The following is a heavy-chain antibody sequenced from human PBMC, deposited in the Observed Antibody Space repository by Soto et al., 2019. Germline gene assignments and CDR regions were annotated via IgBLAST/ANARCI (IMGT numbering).Heavy chain of an antibody. Sequence: VSSQLCFEACRVRFKSYGSRWVRQAPGQGLEWMGWISAYNGNTNYAQKLQGRVTMTTDTSTSTAYMELRSLRSDDTAVYYCSCSYSSSSVAACYSVTAFLGQGTKVTFS. CDR3: SCSYSSSSVAACYSVTAF. CDR2: ISAYNGNT. J-gene: IGHJ6*02. V-gene: IGHV1-18*01. CDR1: RVRFKSYG. D-gene: IGHD6-6*01.